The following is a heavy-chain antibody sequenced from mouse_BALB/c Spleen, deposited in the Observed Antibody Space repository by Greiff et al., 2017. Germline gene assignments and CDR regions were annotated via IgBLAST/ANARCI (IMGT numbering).Heavy chain of an antibody. Sequence: EVKLVESGPGLVKPSQSLSLTCTVTGYSITSDYAWTWIRQFPGNKLEWMGYISYSGSTSYNPSLKSRISITRDTSKNQFFLQLNSVTTEDTATYYCARKDDGYYVSAMDYWGQGTSVTVSS. J-gene: IGHJ4*01. CDR1: GYSITSDYA. CDR2: ISYSGST. CDR3: ARKDDGYYVSAMDY. D-gene: IGHD2-3*01. V-gene: IGHV3-2*02.